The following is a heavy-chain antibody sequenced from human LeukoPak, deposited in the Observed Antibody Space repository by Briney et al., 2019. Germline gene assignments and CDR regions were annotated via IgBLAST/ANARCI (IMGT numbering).Heavy chain of an antibody. CDR2: ISGSGGST. D-gene: IGHD2-15*01. J-gene: IGHJ6*03. Sequence: PGGSLRLSCAASGFTFSSYAMSWVRQAPGKGLEWVSAISGSGGSTYYADSVKGRFTISRDDSKNTLYLQMNSLRAEDTAVYYCAKAPVVVAAYYYYYYMDVWGKGTTVTVSS. V-gene: IGHV3-23*01. CDR3: AKAPVVVAAYYYYYYMDV. CDR1: GFTFSSYA.